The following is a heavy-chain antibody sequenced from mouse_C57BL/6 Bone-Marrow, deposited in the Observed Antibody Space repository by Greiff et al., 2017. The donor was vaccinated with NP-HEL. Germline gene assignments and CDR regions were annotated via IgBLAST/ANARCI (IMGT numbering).Heavy chain of an antibody. Sequence: VQLQQPGAELVKPGASVKLSCKASGYTFTSYWMHWVKQRPGQGLEWIGMIHPNSGSTNYNQKFKGKAILTADKSSSTAYMELRSLTSEDSAVYYCTRKGVVARENYAMDYWGQGTSVTVSS. CDR1: GYTFTSYW. D-gene: IGHD1-1*01. V-gene: IGHV1-64*01. J-gene: IGHJ4*01. CDR2: IHPNSGST. CDR3: TRKGVVARENYAMDY.